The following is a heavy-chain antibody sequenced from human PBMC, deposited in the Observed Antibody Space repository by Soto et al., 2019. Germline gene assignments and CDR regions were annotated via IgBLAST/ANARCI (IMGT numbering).Heavy chain of an antibody. Sequence: GASVKVSCKASGYTFTSYGISWVRQAPGQGLEWMGWISAANGITNFSQKFQDRVTLTRDTSASTAYMELSSLRSEDTAVYYCARDQAEYSSSWSFFDYWGQGTLVTVSS. J-gene: IGHJ4*02. V-gene: IGHV1-18*01. CDR2: ISAANGIT. D-gene: IGHD6-13*01. CDR1: GYTFTSYG. CDR3: ARDQAEYSSSWSFFDY.